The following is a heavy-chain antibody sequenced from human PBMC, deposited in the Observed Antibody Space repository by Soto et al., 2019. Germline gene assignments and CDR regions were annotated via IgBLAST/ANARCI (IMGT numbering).Heavy chain of an antibody. Sequence: EVQLLESGGGLVQPGGSLRLSCAASGFTFSSYAMSWFRQAPGKGLEWVSAISGSGGSTYYADSVKGRFTISRDNSKNTLYVQMNNLRAEDTAVYYCAKGPSYGGNSYYFDYWGQGTLVTVSS. J-gene: IGHJ4*02. D-gene: IGHD2-21*02. CDR1: GFTFSSYA. V-gene: IGHV3-23*01. CDR2: ISGSGGST. CDR3: AKGPSYGGNSYYFDY.